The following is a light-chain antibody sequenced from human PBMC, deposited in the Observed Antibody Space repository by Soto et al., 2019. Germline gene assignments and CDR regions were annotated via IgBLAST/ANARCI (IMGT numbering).Light chain of an antibody. CDR2: DAS. Sequence: EIVLTQSPATLSLSPGERATLSCRASQSVGGHLAWYQQKPGQAPRLLIYDASDRATGIPARFSGSGSETDITLTISSLEPDDFAVYYCQQRNNWPPSITFVQGTRLEIK. V-gene: IGKV3-11*01. J-gene: IGKJ5*01. CDR3: QQRNNWPPSIT. CDR1: QSVGGH.